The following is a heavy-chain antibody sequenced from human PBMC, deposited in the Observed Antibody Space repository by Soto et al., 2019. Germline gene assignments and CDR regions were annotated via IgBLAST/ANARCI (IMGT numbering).Heavy chain of an antibody. Sequence: QVQLVQSGAEVRKPGASVKVSCKASGYTFTSYYMHWVRQAPGQGLEWMGLVNPTGGSTTYAQKLQGXXTXTXXTSTRTVDMELSSLRSEDTAVYFCARRPGAGAFDFWGRGTMVTVSS. J-gene: IGHJ3*01. CDR2: VNPTGGST. CDR1: GYTFTSYY. D-gene: IGHD1-26*01. V-gene: IGHV1-46*01. CDR3: ARRPGAGAFDF.